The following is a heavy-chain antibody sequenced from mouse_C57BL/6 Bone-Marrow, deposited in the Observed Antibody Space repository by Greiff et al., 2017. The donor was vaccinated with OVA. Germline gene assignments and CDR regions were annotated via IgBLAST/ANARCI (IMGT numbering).Heavy chain of an antibody. D-gene: IGHD1-1*01. Sequence: VQLKQSGPVLVKPGASVKMSCKASGYTFTDYYMNWVKQSHGKSLEWIGVINPYNGGTSYNQKFKGKATLTVDKSSSTAYMELNSLTSDDSAVYYCARSKATVVVDYWGQGTTLTVSS. CDR3: ARSKATVVVDY. CDR1: GYTFTDYY. V-gene: IGHV1-19*01. CDR2: INPYNGGT. J-gene: IGHJ2*01.